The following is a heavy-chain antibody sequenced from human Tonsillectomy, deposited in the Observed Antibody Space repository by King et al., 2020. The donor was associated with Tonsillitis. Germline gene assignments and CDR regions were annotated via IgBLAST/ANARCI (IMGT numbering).Heavy chain of an antibody. V-gene: IGHV3-66*01. Sequence: QLVQSGGGLVQPGGSLRLSCAASGFTVSDNYIGWVRQAPGKGLEWVSVIYSGGSTYYADSVKDRFTISRDISKNTVYLRMTSLRAEDTAVYYCARDGPQRPLTSPWGQGTLVTVSS. CDR1: GFTVSDNY. CDR3: ARDGPQRPLTSP. CDR2: IYSGGST. J-gene: IGHJ5*02.